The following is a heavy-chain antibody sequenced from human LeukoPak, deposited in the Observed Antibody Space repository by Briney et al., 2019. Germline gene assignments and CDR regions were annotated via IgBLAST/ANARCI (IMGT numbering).Heavy chain of an antibody. J-gene: IGHJ4*02. CDR1: GYTFTSYY. D-gene: IGHD3-22*01. V-gene: IGHV1-46*01. CDR2: INPSGGST. CDR3: ARDLYYYDSSGYHFGGY. Sequence: ASVKVSCKASGYTFTSYYMHWVRQAPGQGLEWMGIINPSGGSTSYAQKFQGRVTMTRDMSTSTVYMELSSLRSDDTAVYYCARDLYYYDSSGYHFGGYWGQGTLVTVSS.